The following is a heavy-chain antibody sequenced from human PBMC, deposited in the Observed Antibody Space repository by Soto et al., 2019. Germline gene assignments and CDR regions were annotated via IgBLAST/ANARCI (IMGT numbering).Heavy chain of an antibody. J-gene: IGHJ3*02. CDR3: ARPHSERYPWAFDI. CDR1: EIIVSVNY. Sequence: VGSLRLSCAVSEIIVSVNYMSWVRQAPGKGLEWVSTMYTGGTDYADSVKGRFTISRDNSKNTLYLQMNRLRAEDTAIYYCARPHSERYPWAFDIWGQGTMVTVSS. CDR2: MYTGGT. D-gene: IGHD1-26*01. V-gene: IGHV3-53*01.